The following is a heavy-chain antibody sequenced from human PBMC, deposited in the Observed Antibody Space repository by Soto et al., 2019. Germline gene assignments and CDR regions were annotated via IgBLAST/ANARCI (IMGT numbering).Heavy chain of an antibody. D-gene: IGHD3-3*01. J-gene: IGHJ3*02. CDR1: GFTFSSYA. CDR3: AKDRRFFEWLPHVFDI. Sequence: GGSLRLSCAASGFTFSSYAMSWVRQAPGKGLEWVSAISGSGGRTSYADSVKGRFTISRDNSKNTLYLQMNSLRAEDTAVYYCAKDRRFFEWLPHVFDIWGPRTMVTVSS. V-gene: IGHV3-23*01. CDR2: ISGSGGRT.